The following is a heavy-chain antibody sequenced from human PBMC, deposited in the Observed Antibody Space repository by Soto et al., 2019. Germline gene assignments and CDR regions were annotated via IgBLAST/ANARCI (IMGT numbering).Heavy chain of an antibody. CDR3: ARQSKGSDRIP. J-gene: IGHJ5*02. Sequence: PGESLKISCKGSGYGFTSYYIAWVRQTPGKGLEWMGIIYPGDSDTRYSPSFQGQVTMSADKSISTAYLQWSSLKASDTAMYYCARQSKGSDRIPWGQGTLVTVSS. CDR1: GYGFTSYY. CDR2: IYPGDSDT. V-gene: IGHV5-51*01. D-gene: IGHD2-15*01.